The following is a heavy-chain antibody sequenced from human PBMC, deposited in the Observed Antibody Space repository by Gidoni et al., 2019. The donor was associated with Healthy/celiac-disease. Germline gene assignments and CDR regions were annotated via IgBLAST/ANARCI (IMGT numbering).Heavy chain of an antibody. V-gene: IGHV3-30*18. D-gene: IGHD2-2*01. CDR1: GFTFSSYG. J-gene: IGHJ4*02. Sequence: QVQLVESGGGVVQPGRSLSLSCAASGFTFSSYGMHGVRQAPGKGLEGVAVISYDGSNKYYADSVKGRFTISRDNSKNTLYLQMNSLRAEDTAVYYCAKDSPEYCSSTSCYRGYFDYWGQGTLVTVSS. CDR2: ISYDGSNK. CDR3: AKDSPEYCSSTSCYRGYFDY.